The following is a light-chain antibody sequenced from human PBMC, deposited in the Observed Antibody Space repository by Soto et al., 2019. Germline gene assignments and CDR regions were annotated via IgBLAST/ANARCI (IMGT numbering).Light chain of an antibody. CDR2: DNN. V-gene: IGLV1-44*01. CDR3: AAWDDSLNGVV. J-gene: IGLJ2*01. Sequence: QSVLTQPPSESGTPGQRVTISCSGSNSNIGSNHVNWYQQLPGTAPKLLIYDNNQRPSGVPDRFSGSKSGTSASLAISGLQSEDEADYYCAAWDDSLNGVVFGGGTKLTVL. CDR1: NSNIGSNH.